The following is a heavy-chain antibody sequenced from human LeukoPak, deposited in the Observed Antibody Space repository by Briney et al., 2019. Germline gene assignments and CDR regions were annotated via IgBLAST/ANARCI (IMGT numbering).Heavy chain of an antibody. CDR1: GFTFSSYA. CDR2: ISYDGSNK. CDR3: ARWGSGSYSFDY. J-gene: IGHJ4*02. Sequence: GGSLRLSCAASGFTFSSYAMHWVRQAPGKGLEWVAVISYDGSNKYYADSVKGRFTISRDNSKNTLYLQMNSLRAEDTAVYYCARWGSGSYSFDYWGQGTLVTVSS. V-gene: IGHV3-30*04. D-gene: IGHD3-10*01.